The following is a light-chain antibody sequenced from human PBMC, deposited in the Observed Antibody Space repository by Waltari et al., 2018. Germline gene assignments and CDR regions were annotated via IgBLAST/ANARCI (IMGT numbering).Light chain of an antibody. CDR3: QQFKSYWT. CDR1: QSISSW. Sequence: DIQMTQSPSTLSASVGDRVTITCRASQSISSWLAWYQQKPGKAPKLLIYKASSLESGVQSRFSGSGSGTEFTLTISSLQPDDFATYYCQQFKSYWTFGQGTTVEIK. J-gene: IGKJ1*01. V-gene: IGKV1-5*03. CDR2: KAS.